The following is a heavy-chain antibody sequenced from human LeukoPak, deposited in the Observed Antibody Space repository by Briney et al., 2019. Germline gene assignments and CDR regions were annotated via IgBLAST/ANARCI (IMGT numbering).Heavy chain of an antibody. CDR3: ARDPVGVAGSPIDY. J-gene: IGHJ4*02. CDR1: GGTFSSYA. Sequence: ASVKVSCKASGGTFSSYAISWVRQAPGQGLEWMGRIIPILGIANYAQKFQGRVTITADKSTSTAYMELRSLRSDDTAVYYCARDPVGVAGSPIDYWGQGTLVTVSS. V-gene: IGHV1-69*04. CDR2: IIPILGIA. D-gene: IGHD6-19*01.